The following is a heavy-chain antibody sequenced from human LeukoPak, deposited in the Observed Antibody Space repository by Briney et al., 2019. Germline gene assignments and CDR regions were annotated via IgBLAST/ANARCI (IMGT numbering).Heavy chain of an antibody. V-gene: IGHV3-30*03. Sequence: PGGSLRLSCAASGFTFSSYGMHWVRQAPGKGLEWVAVISYDGSNKYYADSVKGRFTISRDNSKNTLYLQMNSLRDDDTAFFYCARGNYPLDYWGQGTLVTVSS. CDR1: GFTFSSYG. J-gene: IGHJ4*02. CDR3: ARGNYPLDY. CDR2: ISYDGSNK. D-gene: IGHD1-7*01.